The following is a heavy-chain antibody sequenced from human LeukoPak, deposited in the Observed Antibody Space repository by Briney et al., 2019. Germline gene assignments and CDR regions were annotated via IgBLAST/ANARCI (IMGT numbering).Heavy chain of an antibody. CDR3: ARDVKIGATWNYILGNFDY. Sequence: SETLSLTCKVSGDSMTSSSYEWAWIRQTPGKGLEWIGTISYSGSTDYNPSLKSRVTISVDTSKDQFSLNLSSVTAADTAVYYCARDVKIGATWNYILGNFDYWGQGTLVTVSS. D-gene: IGHD1-7*01. J-gene: IGHJ4*02. CDR2: ISYSGST. V-gene: IGHV4-39*07. CDR1: GDSMTSSSYE.